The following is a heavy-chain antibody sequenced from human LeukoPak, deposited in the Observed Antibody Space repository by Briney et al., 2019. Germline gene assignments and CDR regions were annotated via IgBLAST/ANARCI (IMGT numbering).Heavy chain of an antibody. CDR1: GGSISSYY. Sequence: PSETLSLTCTVSGGSISSYYWSWIRQPPGKGLEWIGYIYTSGSTNYNPSLKSRVTISVDTSKNQFSLKLSSVTAADTAVYYCARGGEGATPYYYYMDVWGKGTTVTVS. D-gene: IGHD1-26*01. J-gene: IGHJ6*03. CDR2: IYTSGST. CDR3: ARGGEGATPYYYYMDV. V-gene: IGHV4-4*09.